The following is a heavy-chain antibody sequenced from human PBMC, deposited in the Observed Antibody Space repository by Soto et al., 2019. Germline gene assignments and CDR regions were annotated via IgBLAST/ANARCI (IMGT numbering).Heavy chain of an antibody. CDR2: VDASGNT. D-gene: IGHD3-22*01. Sequence: QVQLQESGPGLMKASETLSLSCTVSGHSISADYWSWIRQPAGKRLEWIGRVDASGNTNYNPSLKSRVTMSVDTSKNQFFLKVRSVTAADTAMYFCARDVGGSVVPHWFDPWGQGALVTVSS. CDR3: ARDVGGSVVPHWFDP. J-gene: IGHJ5*02. CDR1: GHSISADY. V-gene: IGHV4-4*07.